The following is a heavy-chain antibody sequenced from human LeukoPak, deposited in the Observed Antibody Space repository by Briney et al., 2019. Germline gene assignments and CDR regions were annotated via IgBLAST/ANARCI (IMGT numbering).Heavy chain of an antibody. V-gene: IGHV3-7*01. CDR2: INQDGSEK. CDR1: GFTFSDYW. D-gene: IGHD5-24*01. CDR3: ARETPRRGETRDGYR. Sequence: GGSLRLSCAVSGFTFSDYWMTWVRQAPGKGLEWVANINQDGSEKYYADSVQGRFTISRDNAKNSLYLQMNSLRAEDTAVYYCARETPRRGETRDGYRWGQGTLVTVSS. J-gene: IGHJ4*02.